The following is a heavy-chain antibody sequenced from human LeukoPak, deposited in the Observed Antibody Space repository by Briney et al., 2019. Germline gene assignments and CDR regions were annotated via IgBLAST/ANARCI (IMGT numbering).Heavy chain of an antibody. Sequence: GGSLRLSCAASGFTFSSYSMNWVRQAPGKGLEWVSSISSSSSYIYYADSVKGRFTISRDNAKNSLYLQMNSLRAEDTAVYYCARVFDFWSGYYRGYYGMDVWGQGTTVTVSS. CDR3: ARVFDFWSGYYRGYYGMDV. CDR2: ISSSSSYI. CDR1: GFTFSSYS. D-gene: IGHD3-3*01. J-gene: IGHJ6*02. V-gene: IGHV3-21*01.